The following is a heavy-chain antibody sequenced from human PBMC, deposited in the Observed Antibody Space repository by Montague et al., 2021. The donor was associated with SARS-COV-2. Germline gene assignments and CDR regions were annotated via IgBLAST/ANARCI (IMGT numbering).Heavy chain of an antibody. V-gene: IGHV4-34*01. CDR2: INHGGIT. J-gene: IGHJ6*03. CDR3: ARLRDGVVPSPILGVGPYYSYYFIDV. CDR1: GGSFSGYH. Sequence: SETLSLTCAVYGGSFSGYHWNWIRQPPGKGLEWIGEINHGGITNYNPSLKSRLTISAETSRNQFSLKLTSVAAADTAVYYCARLRDGVVPSPILGVGPYYSYYFIDVWGKGTTVTVSS. D-gene: IGHD3-10*01.